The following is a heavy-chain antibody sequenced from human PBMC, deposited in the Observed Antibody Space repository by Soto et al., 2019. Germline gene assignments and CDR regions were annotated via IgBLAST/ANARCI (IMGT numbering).Heavy chain of an antibody. Sequence: PGGSLRLSCAASGFTFSSYGMHWVRQAPGKGLEWVAVISYDGSNKYYADSVKGRFTISRDNSKNTLYLQMNSLRAEDTAVYYCAKDRPYDSSGLGFDYWGQGTLVTVSS. D-gene: IGHD3-22*01. V-gene: IGHV3-30*18. CDR1: GFTFSSYG. CDR3: AKDRPYDSSGLGFDY. J-gene: IGHJ4*02. CDR2: ISYDGSNK.